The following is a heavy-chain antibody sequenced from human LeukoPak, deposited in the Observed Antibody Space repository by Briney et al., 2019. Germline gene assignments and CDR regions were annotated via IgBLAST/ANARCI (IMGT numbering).Heavy chain of an antibody. J-gene: IGHJ4*02. Sequence: SETLSLTCTVSGGSMSSYYWLCMPQPPGKGLEEFGYLYYSGSTNHNPPLKSRVTISVDTSTHQFSLRLSAVTAADTAVYYCARFRALHGVYYFDYWGQGTLVTVSS. V-gene: IGHV4-59*01. CDR3: ARFRALHGVYYFDY. D-gene: IGHD2-8*01. CDR2: LYYSGST. CDR1: GGSMSSYY.